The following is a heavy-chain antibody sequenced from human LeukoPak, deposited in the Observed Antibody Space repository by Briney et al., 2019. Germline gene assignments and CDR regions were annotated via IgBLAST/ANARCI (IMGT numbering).Heavy chain of an antibody. CDR2: IYYSGST. CDR3: ARIAVAGIREIDY. CDR1: GGSISSSSYY. J-gene: IGHJ4*02. D-gene: IGHD6-19*01. Sequence: PSETLSLTCTVSGGSISSSSYYWRWIRQPPGKGLEWIGSIYYSGSTYYNPSLKSRVTISVDTSNNQFSLKLSSGTAAVTAVYYCARIAVAGIREIDYWSQGTLVTVSS. V-gene: IGHV4-39*01.